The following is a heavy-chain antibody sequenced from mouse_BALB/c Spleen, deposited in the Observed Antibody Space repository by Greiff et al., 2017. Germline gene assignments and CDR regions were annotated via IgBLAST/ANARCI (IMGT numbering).Heavy chain of an antibody. CDR3: ARVDYGNYEWYFDV. D-gene: IGHD2-1*01. V-gene: IGHV5-9-3*01. J-gene: IGHJ1*01. CDR1: GFTFSSYA. Sequence: EVKLVESGGGLVKPGGSLKLSCAASGFTFSSYAMSWVRQTPEKRLEWVATISSGGSYTYYPDSVKGRFTISRDNAKNTLYLQMSSLRSEDTAMYYCARVDYGNYEWYFDVWGAGTTVTVSS. CDR2: ISSGGSYT.